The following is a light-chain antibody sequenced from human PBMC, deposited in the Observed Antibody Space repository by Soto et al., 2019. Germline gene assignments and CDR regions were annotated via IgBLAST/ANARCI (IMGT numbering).Light chain of an antibody. J-gene: IGLJ1*01. CDR1: SSDVGGYDF. CDR3: VSFAGGTYV. Sequence: QSALTQPASVSGSVGQSITISCTGTSSDVGGYDFVSWYQHHPGKAPKLIIYEVRTRPSGVSDRFFGSKSGNTASLTVSGLQAEDEADYYCVSFAGGTYVFGTGTKLTVL. CDR2: EVR. V-gene: IGLV2-14*01.